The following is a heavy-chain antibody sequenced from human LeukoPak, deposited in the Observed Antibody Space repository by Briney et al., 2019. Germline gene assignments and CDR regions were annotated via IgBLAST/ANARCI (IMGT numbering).Heavy chain of an antibody. D-gene: IGHD3-22*01. J-gene: IGHJ4*02. CDR1: GDSITGSSYY. Sequence: SETLSLTCTVSGDSITGSSYYWGWLRQPPGKGLEWIGSMYYSGSTYSNPSLKSRVTISADTSKNQFSLKLKSVTAADTAVYYCAGQYYDSTGYYYFDYWGQGTLVTVSS. V-gene: IGHV4-39*01. CDR2: MYYSGST. CDR3: AGQYYDSTGYYYFDY.